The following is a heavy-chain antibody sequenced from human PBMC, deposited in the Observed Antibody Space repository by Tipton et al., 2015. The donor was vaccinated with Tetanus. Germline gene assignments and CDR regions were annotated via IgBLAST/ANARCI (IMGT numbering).Heavy chain of an antibody. V-gene: IGHV3-33*01. CDR2: SWYDGTDK. CDR3: AREADCSGGSCFSGDFDN. J-gene: IGHJ4*02. CDR1: GFIFSSYG. Sequence: SLRLSCAASGFIFSSYGIHWVRQAPGKGLEWVAVSWYDGTDKYYADSVKGRFTISRDNSKNTLYLQMNSLRAEDTAVYYCAREADCSGGSCFSGDFDNWGQGNQVTPSP. D-gene: IGHD2-15*01.